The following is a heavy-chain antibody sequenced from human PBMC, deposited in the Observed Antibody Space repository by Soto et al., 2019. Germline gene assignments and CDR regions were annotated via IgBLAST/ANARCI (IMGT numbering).Heavy chain of an antibody. V-gene: IGHV4-39*01. CDR1: GGSISSSSYY. J-gene: IGHJ4*02. D-gene: IGHD2-15*01. CDR2: FFFCGST. CDR3: ARDGRGGLVY. Sequence: KLPETLSLTCTVSGGSISSSSYYWGWIRQPPGKGLDWIGSFFFCGSTYYNPSLKSRVTISVDTSKNQFSLKLSFLTAADTAVYYCARDGRGGLVYWGQGTLVTVSS.